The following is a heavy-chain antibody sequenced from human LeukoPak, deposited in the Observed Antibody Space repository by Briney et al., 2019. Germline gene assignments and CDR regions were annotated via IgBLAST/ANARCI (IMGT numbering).Heavy chain of an antibody. CDR1: GYTFTGYY. V-gene: IGHV1-2*02. Sequence: ASVKVSCKASGYTFTGYYMHWVRQAPGQGLEWMGWINPNSGGTNYAQKFQGRVTMTRDTSISTAYMELNRLRSDDTAVYYCARVYGSGSYLDYWGQGALVTVSS. J-gene: IGHJ4*02. D-gene: IGHD3-10*01. CDR3: ARVYGSGSYLDY. CDR2: INPNSGGT.